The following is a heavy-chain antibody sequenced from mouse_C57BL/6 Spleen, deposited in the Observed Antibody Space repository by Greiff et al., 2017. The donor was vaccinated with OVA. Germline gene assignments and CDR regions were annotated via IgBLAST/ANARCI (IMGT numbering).Heavy chain of an antibody. D-gene: IGHD1-1*01. Sequence: QVQLQQPGAELVRPGSSVKLSCKASGYTFTSYWMDWVKQRPGQGLEWIGNIYPSDSETHYNQKFKDKATLTVDKSSSPAYMQLSSLTSEDSAVYDCARTTVLAVDYWGQGTTLTVSS. J-gene: IGHJ2*01. CDR1: GYTFTSYW. CDR3: ARTTVLAVDY. CDR2: IYPSDSET. V-gene: IGHV1-61*01.